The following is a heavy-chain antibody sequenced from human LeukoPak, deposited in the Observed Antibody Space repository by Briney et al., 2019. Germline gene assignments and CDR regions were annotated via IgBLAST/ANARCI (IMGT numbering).Heavy chain of an antibody. J-gene: IGHJ4*02. D-gene: IGHD2-21*02. V-gene: IGHV3-74*01. CDR1: QFTFKNYW. CDR3: ATAWSY. CDR2: ISPDGSST. Sequence: GGSLRLSCVASQFTFKNYWMHWVRQAPGRGLVWLSYISPDGSSTRYADSVRGRFTISRDNAKNTLYLQMNSLRAEDTAVYFCATAWSYWGQGTLVTVSS.